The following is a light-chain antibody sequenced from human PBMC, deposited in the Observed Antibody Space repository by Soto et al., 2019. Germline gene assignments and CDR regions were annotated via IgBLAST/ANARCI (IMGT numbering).Light chain of an antibody. CDR1: SSNIGTGYD. V-gene: IGLV2-8*01. Sequence: QTVLTQPPSVSGAPGQTVTISCTGSSSNIGTGYDVHWYQHHPDKAPKLMIYEVSKRPSGVPDRFSGSKSGNTASLTVSGLQAEDEADYYCTSYAGTNNVLFGGGTKLTVL. CDR2: EVS. CDR3: TSYAGTNNVL. J-gene: IGLJ2*01.